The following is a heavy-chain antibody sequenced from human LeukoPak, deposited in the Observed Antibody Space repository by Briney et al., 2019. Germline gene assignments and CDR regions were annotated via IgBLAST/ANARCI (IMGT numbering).Heavy chain of an antibody. D-gene: IGHD4-17*01. CDR2: INPNSGGT. J-gene: IGHJ3*02. CDR3: ARVGDYDAFDI. Sequence: ASVKVSCKASGFTFTSYYIHWVRQAPGQGLEGMGWINPNSGGTNYAQKFQGRVTITRDTSISTAYMELSRLRSDDTAVYYCARVGDYDAFDIWGQGTMVTVSS. V-gene: IGHV1-2*02. CDR1: GFTFTSYY.